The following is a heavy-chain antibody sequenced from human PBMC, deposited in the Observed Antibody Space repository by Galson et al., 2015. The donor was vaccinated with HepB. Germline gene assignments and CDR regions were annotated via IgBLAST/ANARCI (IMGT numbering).Heavy chain of an antibody. CDR1: GGTFSSYA. Sequence: SVKVSCKASGGTFSSYAISWVRQAPGQGLEWMGGIFPIFGTANYAQKFQGRVTITADESTSTAYMELSSLRSEDTAVYYCATPYYYDSSGVGAFDIWGQGTMVTVSS. D-gene: IGHD3-22*01. CDR3: ATPYYYDSSGVGAFDI. CDR2: IFPIFGTA. J-gene: IGHJ3*02. V-gene: IGHV1-69*13.